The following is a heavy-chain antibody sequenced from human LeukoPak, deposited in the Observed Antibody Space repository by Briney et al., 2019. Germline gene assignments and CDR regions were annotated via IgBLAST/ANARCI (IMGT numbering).Heavy chain of an antibody. V-gene: IGHV4-4*07. Sequence: SETLSLTCGVSGYSISSGSYWGWIRQPAGKGLEWIGRIYTSGSTNYNPSLKSRVTMSVDTSKNQFSLKLSSVTAADTAVYYCASCSGGSCRKTYYYYMDVWAKGPRSPSP. J-gene: IGHJ6*03. CDR2: IYTSGST. CDR3: ASCSGGSCRKTYYYYMDV. CDR1: GYSISSGSY. D-gene: IGHD2-15*01.